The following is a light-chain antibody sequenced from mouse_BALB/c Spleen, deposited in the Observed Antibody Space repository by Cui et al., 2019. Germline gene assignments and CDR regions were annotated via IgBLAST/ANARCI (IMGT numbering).Light chain of an antibody. J-gene: IGKJ2*01. V-gene: IGKV6-15*01. CDR1: QNVGTN. Sequence: DIVMTQSQKFMSTSVGDRVSVTCKASQNVGTNVAWYQQKAGQSPKALIYSASYRYSGVPDRFTGSGSGTDFTLTISNVQPEDLAEYFCQQYNSYPYTFGGGTKLEIK. CDR2: SAS. CDR3: QQYNSYPYT.